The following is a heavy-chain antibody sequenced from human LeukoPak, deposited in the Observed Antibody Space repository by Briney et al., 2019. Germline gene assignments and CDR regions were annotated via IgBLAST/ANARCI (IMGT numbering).Heavy chain of an antibody. CDR3: ARDPAYYYDSSGYGAFDP. CDR2: INPNSGGT. V-gene: IGHV1-2*02. J-gene: IGHJ5*02. CDR1: GYTFTGYY. Sequence: ASVKVSCKASGYTFTGYYMHWVRQAPGQGLEWMGWINPNSGGTNYAQKFQGRVTMTRDTSISTAYMELSRLRSDDTAVYYCARDPAYYYDSSGYGAFDPWGQGTLVTVSS. D-gene: IGHD3-22*01.